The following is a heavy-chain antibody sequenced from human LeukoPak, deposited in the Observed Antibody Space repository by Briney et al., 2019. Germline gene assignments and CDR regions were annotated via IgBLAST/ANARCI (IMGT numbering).Heavy chain of an antibody. D-gene: IGHD3-22*01. V-gene: IGHV3-21*01. CDR2: ISSSSNYI. CDR3: ARASSVDSSGYFCVH. Sequence: GRSLRLSCAASGFTFSSYSMSWVRQAPGKGLEWVSSISSSSNYIYYADSVKGRFTISRDNAKNSLYLQMNSLRAEDTAVYYCARASSVDSSGYFCVHWGQGTLVTVSS. J-gene: IGHJ4*02. CDR1: GFTFSSYS.